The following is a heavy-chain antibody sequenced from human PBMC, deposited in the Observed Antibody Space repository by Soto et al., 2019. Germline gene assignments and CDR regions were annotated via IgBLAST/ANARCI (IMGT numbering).Heavy chain of an antibody. CDR3: ARSPTCSSTSCYDWYFDL. D-gene: IGHD2-2*01. CDR2: ISSSSSYI. CDR1: GFTFSSYS. J-gene: IGHJ2*01. Sequence: GGSLRLSCAASGFTFSSYSMNWVRQAPGKGLEWVSSISSSSSYIYYADSVKGRFTISRDNAKNSLYLQMNSLRAEDTAVYYCARSPTCSSTSCYDWYFDLWGRGTLVTVSS. V-gene: IGHV3-21*01.